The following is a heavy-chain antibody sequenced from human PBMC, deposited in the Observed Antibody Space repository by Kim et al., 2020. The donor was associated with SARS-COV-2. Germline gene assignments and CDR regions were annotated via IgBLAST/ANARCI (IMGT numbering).Heavy chain of an antibody. V-gene: IGHV4-4*07. CDR2: IYSSGNT. D-gene: IGHD6-13*01. J-gene: IGHJ5*02. CDR1: GASISSYY. CDR3: VKEVIAPAGYNYFAP. Sequence: SETLSLTCTVSGASISSYYWNWIRQSAGEGLEWIGRIYSSGNTNYNPSLKNRVTMSVDTSKNQFSLNMDSLTAADTAIYYCVKEVIAPAGYNYFAPWGQGILVTVSS.